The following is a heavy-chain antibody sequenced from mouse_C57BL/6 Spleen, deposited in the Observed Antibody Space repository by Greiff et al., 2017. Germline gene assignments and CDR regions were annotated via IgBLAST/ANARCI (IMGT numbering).Heavy chain of an antibody. CDR1: GYAFSSSW. CDR2: IYPGDGDT. D-gene: IGHD2-3*01. J-gene: IGHJ2*01. CDR3: ARTRDGYYGLDY. V-gene: IGHV1-82*01. Sequence: QVQLQQSGPELVKPGASVKISCKASGYAFSSSWMNWVKQRPGKGLEWIGRIYPGDGDTNYNGKFKGKATLTADKSSSTAYMQLSSLTSEDSAVYFCARTRDGYYGLDYWGQGTTLTVSS.